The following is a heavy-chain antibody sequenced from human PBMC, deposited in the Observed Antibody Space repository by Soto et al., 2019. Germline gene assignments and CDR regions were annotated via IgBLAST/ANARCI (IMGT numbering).Heavy chain of an antibody. V-gene: IGHV1-18*04. Sequence: ASVKVSCKASGYTFTSYGISWVRQAPGQGLEWMGWISAYNGNTNYAQKLQGRVTMTTDTSTSTAYMELRSLGSDDTAVYYCAGLGYCSGGSCRNWFDPWGQGTLVTVSS. D-gene: IGHD2-15*01. J-gene: IGHJ5*02. CDR2: ISAYNGNT. CDR3: AGLGYCSGGSCRNWFDP. CDR1: GYTFTSYG.